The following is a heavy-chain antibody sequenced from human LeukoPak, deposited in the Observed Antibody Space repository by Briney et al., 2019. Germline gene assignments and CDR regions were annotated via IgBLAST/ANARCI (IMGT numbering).Heavy chain of an antibody. D-gene: IGHD2-21*02. J-gene: IGHJ4*02. Sequence: KPSETLSLTCAVYGGSFSGYYWSWIRQPPGKGLERIGEINHSGSTNYNPSLKSRVTISVDTSKNQFSLKLSSVTAADTAVYYCARSRTASLDYWGQGTLVTVSS. V-gene: IGHV4-34*01. CDR1: GGSFSGYY. CDR2: INHSGST. CDR3: ARSRTASLDY.